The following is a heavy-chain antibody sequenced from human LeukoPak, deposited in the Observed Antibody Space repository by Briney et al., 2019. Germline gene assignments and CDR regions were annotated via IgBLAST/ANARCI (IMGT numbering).Heavy chain of an antibody. D-gene: IGHD2-2*01. J-gene: IGHJ4*02. CDR1: GYTFSTCA. CDR3: ARDDRGSRSSTTCPYFDY. Sequence: ASVKVSCKASGYTFSTCAISWVRQAPGQGLEWMGWISAYNGNTIYAQKFQGRVTMTTDTSTDTAYMELRSLRSDDTAVYYCARDDRGSRSSTTCPYFDYWGQGTLVTVSS. V-gene: IGHV1-18*01. CDR2: ISAYNGNT.